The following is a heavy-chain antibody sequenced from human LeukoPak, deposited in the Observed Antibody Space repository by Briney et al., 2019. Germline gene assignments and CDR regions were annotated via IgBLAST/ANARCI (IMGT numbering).Heavy chain of an antibody. CDR3: AKRIQSAMATGY. V-gene: IGHV3-53*01. D-gene: IGHD5-18*01. Sequence: GGSLRLSCAASGFTVSSNYMSWVRQAPGKGLEWVSVIYSGGSTYYADSVKGRFTISRDNSKNTLYLQMNSLRVEDTAVYYCAKRIQSAMATGYWGQGTLVTVSS. CDR1: GFTVSSNY. J-gene: IGHJ4*02. CDR2: IYSGGST.